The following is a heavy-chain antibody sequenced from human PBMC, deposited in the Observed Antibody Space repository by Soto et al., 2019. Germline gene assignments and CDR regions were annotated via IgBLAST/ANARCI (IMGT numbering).Heavy chain of an antibody. J-gene: IGHJ3*02. CDR3: ARGRQFWSGYYKTMMAFDI. V-gene: IGHV4-34*01. D-gene: IGHD3-3*01. CDR2: INHSGST. CDR1: GGSFSGYY. Sequence: SETLSLTCAVYGGSFSGYYWSWIRQPPGKGLEWIGEINHSGSTNYNPSLKSRVTISVDTSKNQFSLKLSSVTAADTAVYYCARGRQFWSGYYKTMMAFDIWGQGTMVTVSS.